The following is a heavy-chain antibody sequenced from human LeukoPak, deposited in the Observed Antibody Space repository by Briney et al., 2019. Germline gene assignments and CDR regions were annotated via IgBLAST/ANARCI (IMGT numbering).Heavy chain of an antibody. CDR3: ARGYVLLDY. CDR1: GFSFSTYG. J-gene: IGHJ4*02. Sequence: GGSLRLSCAASGFSFSTYGMHWVRQAPSQGLEWVTFISYDGTNKYYADSVKGRFTISRDNSKNTLYLQMNSLRPEDTSMYYCARGYVLLDYWGQGTLVTVSS. D-gene: IGHD2/OR15-2a*01. CDR2: ISYDGTNK. V-gene: IGHV3-30*03.